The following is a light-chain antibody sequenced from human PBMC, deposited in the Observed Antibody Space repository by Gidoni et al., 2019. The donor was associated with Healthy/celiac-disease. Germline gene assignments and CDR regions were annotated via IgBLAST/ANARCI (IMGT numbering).Light chain of an antibody. CDR3: QQRSNWLALT. CDR2: DAS. Sequence: EIVLTQSPATLSLSPGERATLSCRASQSVSSYLAWYQQKPGQAPRLLIYDASNRATGIPARFSGSGSGTDFTLTISSLEPEDLAVYYCQQRSNWLALTFGGXTKVEIK. CDR1: QSVSSY. J-gene: IGKJ4*01. V-gene: IGKV3-11*01.